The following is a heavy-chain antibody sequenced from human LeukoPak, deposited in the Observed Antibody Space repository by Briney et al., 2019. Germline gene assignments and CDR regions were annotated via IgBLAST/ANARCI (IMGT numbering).Heavy chain of an antibody. CDR2: IYYSGST. J-gene: IGHJ4*02. CDR3: ARRGYSYDYFDY. Sequence: SETLSLTCTVSGGSISSYYWSWIRQPPGKGLEWIGYIYYSGSTNYNPSLKSRVTVSVDTSKNQFSLKLSSVTAADTAVYYCARRGYSYDYFDYWGQGTLVTVSS. D-gene: IGHD5-18*01. V-gene: IGHV4-59*08. CDR1: GGSISSYY.